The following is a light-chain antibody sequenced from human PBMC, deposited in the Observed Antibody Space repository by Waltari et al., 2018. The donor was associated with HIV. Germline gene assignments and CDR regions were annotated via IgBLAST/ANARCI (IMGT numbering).Light chain of an antibody. V-gene: IGKV1-39*01. CDR1: QNINNY. J-gene: IGKJ3*01. CDR2: TAT. Sequence: DIQMTQSPSSLSASIGDRVNITCRASQNINNYLNWYQQKPGQAPKILIYTATTLHIGFPSRFSGSGSGTEFTLTITNLQPEDFAVYFCQQSYYSPTFGPGTTVDFK. CDR3: QQSYYSPT.